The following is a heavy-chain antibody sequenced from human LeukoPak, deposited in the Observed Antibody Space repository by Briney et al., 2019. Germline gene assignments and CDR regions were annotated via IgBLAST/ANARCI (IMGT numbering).Heavy chain of an antibody. J-gene: IGHJ4*02. D-gene: IGHD2-2*01. V-gene: IGHV3-7*01. CDR3: ARDASTSCFDY. Sequence: PGGALRLSCAASGFTFSSYWMSCVRQAPGKGREWVANIKQDGSEKYYVDSVKGRFTFSRDNAKNSLYLQMNSLRAEDTAVYYCARDASTSCFDYWGQGTLVTVSS. CDR1: GFTFSSYW. CDR2: IKQDGSEK.